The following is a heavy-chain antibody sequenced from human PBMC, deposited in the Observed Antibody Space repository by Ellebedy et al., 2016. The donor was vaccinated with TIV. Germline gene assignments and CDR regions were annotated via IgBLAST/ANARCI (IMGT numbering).Heavy chain of an antibody. V-gene: IGHV1-18*01. CDR2: ISAYNDDI. D-gene: IGHD6-13*01. CDR1: GYTFNNYG. J-gene: IGHJ4*02. CDR3: ARGPLSAAGDY. Sequence: AASVKVSCKASGYTFNNYGISWVRQAPGQGLEWMGWISAYNDDINYAQKLQGRVTMTTDTSTRPAYMELRSLKYDDTAVYDCARGPLSAAGDYWGQGTLVTVSS.